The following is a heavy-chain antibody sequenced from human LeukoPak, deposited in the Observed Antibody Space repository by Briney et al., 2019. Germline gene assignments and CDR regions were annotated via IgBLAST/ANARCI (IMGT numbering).Heavy chain of an antibody. V-gene: IGHV1-69*05. D-gene: IGHD6-6*01. Sequence: ASVKGSCKASGGTFSSYAISWVRQAPGQGLEWMGGIIPIFGTANYAQKFQGRVTITTDESTSTAYMELSSLRSEDTAVYYCARSEQLDRYYYYYYYMDVWGKGTTVTVSS. CDR1: GGTFSSYA. CDR2: IIPIFGTA. J-gene: IGHJ6*03. CDR3: ARSEQLDRYYYYYYYMDV.